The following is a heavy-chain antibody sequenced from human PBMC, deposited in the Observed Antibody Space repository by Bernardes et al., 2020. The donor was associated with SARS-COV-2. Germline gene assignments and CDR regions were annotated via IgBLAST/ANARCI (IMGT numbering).Heavy chain of an antibody. CDR1: GGSISSYY. Sequence: SETLSLTCTVSGGSISSYYWSWIRQPAGKGLEWIGRIYTSGSTNYNPSLKSRVTMSVDTSKNQFSLKLSSVTAADTAVYYCAREGLAVAGTLSNYYYYYGMDVWGQGTTVTVSS. V-gene: IGHV4-4*07. J-gene: IGHJ6*02. CDR3: AREGLAVAGTLSNYYYYYGMDV. D-gene: IGHD6-19*01. CDR2: IYTSGST.